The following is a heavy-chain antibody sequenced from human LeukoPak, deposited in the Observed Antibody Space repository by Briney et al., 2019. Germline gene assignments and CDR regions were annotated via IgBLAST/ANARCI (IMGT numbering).Heavy chain of an antibody. CDR3: AKPPVEYSSSWYPPFDY. J-gene: IGHJ4*02. V-gene: IGHV3-23*01. CDR1: GFTFSSYA. Sequence: GGSLRLSCAASGFTFSSYAMSWVRQAPGKGLEWVSAISGSGGSTYYADSVKGRFTISRDNSKNTLYLQMSSLRGEDTAVYYCAKPPVEYSSSWYPPFDYWGQGTLVTVSS. D-gene: IGHD6-13*01. CDR2: ISGSGGST.